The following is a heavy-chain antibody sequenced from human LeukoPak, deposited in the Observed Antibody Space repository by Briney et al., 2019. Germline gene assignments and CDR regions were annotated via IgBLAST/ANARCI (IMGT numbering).Heavy chain of an antibody. CDR1: GFTFSAYH. J-gene: IGHJ4*02. Sequence: GGSLRLSCASSGFTFSAYHMNGVRQAPGKGLEWISFISSDSGTLYYADSVKGRFTISRDNAANSLYLQMNNLRDEDTAVYYCARRDPFDYWGQGTMVTVSS. V-gene: IGHV3-48*02. CDR2: ISSDSGTL. CDR3: ARRDPFDY.